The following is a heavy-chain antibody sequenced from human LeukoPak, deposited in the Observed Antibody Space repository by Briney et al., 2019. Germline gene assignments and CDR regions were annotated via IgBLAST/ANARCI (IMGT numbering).Heavy chain of an antibody. CDR3: ARVNAVTTPGAFDI. J-gene: IGHJ3*02. V-gene: IGHV4-59*01. CDR1: GGSLSSYY. CDR2: IYYSGST. Sequence: SETLSLTCTVSGGSLSSYYWSWIRQPPGKGLEWIGYIYYSGSTNYNPSLKSRVTISVDTTKNQFSLKLSSVTAADTAVYYCARVNAVTTPGAFDIWGQGTMVTVSS. D-gene: IGHD4-17*01.